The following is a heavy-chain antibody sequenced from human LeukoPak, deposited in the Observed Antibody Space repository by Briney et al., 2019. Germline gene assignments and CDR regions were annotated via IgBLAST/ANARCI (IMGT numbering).Heavy chain of an antibody. J-gene: IGHJ4*02. CDR1: GFTFSSYW. Sequence: GGSLRLSCAASGFTFSSYWMNWVRQAPGKGLEWVANIKQDGSEKYYVDSVRGRFTISRDNAKNSLYLQMNSLRAEDTAVYYCARGDWLPLPYAFDHWGQGTLVTVSS. CDR3: ARGDWLPLPYAFDH. CDR2: IKQDGSEK. D-gene: IGHD5-12*01. V-gene: IGHV3-7*01.